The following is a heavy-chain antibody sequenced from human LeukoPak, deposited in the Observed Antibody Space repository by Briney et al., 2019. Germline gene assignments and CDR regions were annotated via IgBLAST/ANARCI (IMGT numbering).Heavy chain of an antibody. Sequence: SETLSLTCAVYGGSFSGYYWSWIRQPPGKGLEWIGEINHSGSTNYNPSLKSRVTISVDTSKNQFSLKLSSVTAADTAVYYCARRGGSGRSFDYWGQGILVTVSS. CDR1: GGSFSGYY. J-gene: IGHJ4*02. CDR2: INHSGST. CDR3: ARRGGSGRSFDY. V-gene: IGHV4-34*01. D-gene: IGHD3-10*01.